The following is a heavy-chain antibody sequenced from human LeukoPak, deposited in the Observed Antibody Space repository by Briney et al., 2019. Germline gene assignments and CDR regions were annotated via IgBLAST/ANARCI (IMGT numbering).Heavy chain of an antibody. V-gene: IGHV1-2*02. CDR1: GYTFTGYY. Sequence: GASVKVSCKASGYTFTGYYMHWVRQAPGQGLEWMGWINPNSGGTNCAQKFQGRVTMTRDTSISTAYMELSRLRSDDTAVYYCARAGRITIFGVVINLYYYYYMDVWGKGTTVTVSS. CDR2: INPNSGGT. D-gene: IGHD3-3*01. CDR3: ARAGRITIFGVVINLYYYYYMDV. J-gene: IGHJ6*03.